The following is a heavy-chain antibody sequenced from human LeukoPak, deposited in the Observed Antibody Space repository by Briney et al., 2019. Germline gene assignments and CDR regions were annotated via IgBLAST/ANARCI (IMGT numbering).Heavy chain of an antibody. J-gene: IGHJ6*03. V-gene: IGHV3-21*01. CDR2: ISSSSSYI. D-gene: IGHD6-13*01. CDR3: ARDLPPPSRRSSSWYYYYYMDV. Sequence: GGSLRLSCAASGFTFSSYSMNWVRQAPGKGLEWVSSISSSSSYIYYADSVKGRFTISRDNAKNSLYLQMNSLRAEDTAVYYGARDLPPPSRRSSSWYYYYYMDVWGKGTTVTVSS. CDR1: GFTFSSYS.